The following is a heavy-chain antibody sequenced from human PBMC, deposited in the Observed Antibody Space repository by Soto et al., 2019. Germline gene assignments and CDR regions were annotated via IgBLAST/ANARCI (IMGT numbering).Heavy chain of an antibody. CDR3: ADIAGYSYVWGCRPRKYIDY. Sequence: SETLSLTCAVYGGSFSGYYWSWIRQPPGKGLEWIGEINHSGSTNYNPSLKSRVTISVDTSKNQFSLKLSSVTAADTAVYYCADIAGYSYVWGCRPRKYIDYWGQGTLVTVSS. CDR1: GGSFSGYY. V-gene: IGHV4-34*01. J-gene: IGHJ4*02. CDR2: INHSGST. D-gene: IGHD3-16*01.